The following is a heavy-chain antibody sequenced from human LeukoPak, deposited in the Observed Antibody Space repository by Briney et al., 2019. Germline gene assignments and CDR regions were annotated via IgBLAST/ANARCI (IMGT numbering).Heavy chain of an antibody. J-gene: IGHJ3*02. CDR2: LSGSGGST. D-gene: IGHD3-22*01. CDR1: GFTFISFA. Sequence: PGGSLRRSCAAAGFTFISFAMSWVRQASGKGLEGVSALSGSGGSTYYADYVKGRFTISRDNSKNTLYLQMNSLRAEDTAVYYCAKDPYYYDSSALEVAFDIWGQGTMVTVSS. V-gene: IGHV3-23*01. CDR3: AKDPYYYDSSALEVAFDI.